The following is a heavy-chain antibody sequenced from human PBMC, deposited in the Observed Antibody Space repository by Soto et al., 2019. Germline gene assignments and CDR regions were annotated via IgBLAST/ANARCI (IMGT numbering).Heavy chain of an antibody. J-gene: IGHJ4*02. D-gene: IGHD6-6*01. V-gene: IGHV3-23*01. Sequence: GGFLRLSCAASGFTFSSYAMSWVRQAPGKGLEWVSAISGSGGSTYYADSVKGRFTISRDDSKNTLYLQMNSLRAEDTAVYYCAKDRQLGVPWYFDYWGQGTLVTVSS. CDR2: ISGSGGST. CDR1: GFTFSSYA. CDR3: AKDRQLGVPWYFDY.